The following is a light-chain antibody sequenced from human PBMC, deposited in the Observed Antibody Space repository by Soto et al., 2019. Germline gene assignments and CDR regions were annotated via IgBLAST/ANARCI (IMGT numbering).Light chain of an antibody. Sequence: MTQSPATLSVSPGDRATLSCRASQSVSSDLAWYQQKPGQAPRLLIYGASTRATGIPARFSGSGSGTEFTLTISSLQSEDFAVYYCHPYNDWPTWTFGQGTKVDI. CDR1: QSVSSD. V-gene: IGKV3-15*01. CDR2: GAS. J-gene: IGKJ1*01. CDR3: HPYNDWPTWT.